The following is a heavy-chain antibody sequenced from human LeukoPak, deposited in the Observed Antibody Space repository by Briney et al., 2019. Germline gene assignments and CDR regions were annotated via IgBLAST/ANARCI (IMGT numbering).Heavy chain of an antibody. J-gene: IGHJ4*02. CDR1: GFTSSSSG. V-gene: IGHV3-33*01. CDR2: IGNDGNRE. D-gene: IGHD2/OR15-2a*01. Sequence: PGGSLRLSCAASGFTSSSSGMHWVRQAPGKGLEWVAVIGNDGNREYYADSVKGRFTISRDNSKNTLYLQINSLRAEDTAVYYCARDRNILLDSWGQGTLVTVSS. CDR3: ARDRNILLDS.